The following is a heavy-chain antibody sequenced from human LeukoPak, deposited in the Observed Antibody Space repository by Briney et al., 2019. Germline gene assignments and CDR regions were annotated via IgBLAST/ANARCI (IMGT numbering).Heavy chain of an antibody. CDR1: GASISSYY. D-gene: IGHD4-17*01. CDR2: IYYSGST. Sequence: KSSETLSLTCTASGASISSYYWNWIRQPPGKGLEWIGYIYYSGSTNYNPSLKSRVTILLDTSKNQFSLRLSSVTAADTAVYYCARHRPTTVTTVGYYFDYWGQGTLVTVSS. J-gene: IGHJ4*02. CDR3: ARHRPTTVTTVGYYFDY. V-gene: IGHV4-59*08.